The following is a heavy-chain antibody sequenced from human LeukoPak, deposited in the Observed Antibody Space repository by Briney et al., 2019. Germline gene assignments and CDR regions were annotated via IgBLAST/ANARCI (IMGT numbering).Heavy chain of an antibody. D-gene: IGHD5-12*01. CDR3: ARDPSAYVFDY. V-gene: IGHV1-18*01. Sequence: ASVKVSCKASGYIFTSYAINWVRQAPGQGLEWLEWISVYNGNTNYAHKLQGRVTMTTDTSTNTAHMELRSLRSDDTAIYYCARDPSAYVFDYWGQGTLVTVSS. CDR1: GYIFTSYA. J-gene: IGHJ4*02. CDR2: ISVYNGNT.